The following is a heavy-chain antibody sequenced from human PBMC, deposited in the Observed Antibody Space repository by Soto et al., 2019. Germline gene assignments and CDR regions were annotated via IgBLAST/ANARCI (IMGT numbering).Heavy chain of an antibody. D-gene: IGHD2-2*01. V-gene: IGHV1-18*04. CDR3: ARDVRVPADVYGMDV. CDR2: ISAYNGNT. Sequence: QVQLVQSGAEVKKPGASVKVSCKASGYTFTSYGISWVRQAPGQGLEWMGWISAYNGNTNYAQKLQGRATMTTDTSTSTAYRELRSLRSDDTAVYYCARDVRVPADVYGMDVWGQGTTVTVSS. J-gene: IGHJ6*02. CDR1: GYTFTSYG.